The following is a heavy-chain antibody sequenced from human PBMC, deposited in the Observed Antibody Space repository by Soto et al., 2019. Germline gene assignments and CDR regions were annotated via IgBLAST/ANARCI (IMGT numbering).Heavy chain of an antibody. J-gene: IGHJ5*02. Sequence: EVQLLESGGGLVQPGGSLRLSCAASGFTFSSYAMSWVRQAPGKGLEWVSAISGSGGSTYYADSVKGRFTISRDNSKNTLYLQMNSLRAEDTAVYYCAKERTYGDYPTLQYNWFDPWGQGTLVTVSS. V-gene: IGHV3-23*01. CDR3: AKERTYGDYPTLQYNWFDP. CDR2: ISGSGGST. CDR1: GFTFSSYA. D-gene: IGHD4-17*01.